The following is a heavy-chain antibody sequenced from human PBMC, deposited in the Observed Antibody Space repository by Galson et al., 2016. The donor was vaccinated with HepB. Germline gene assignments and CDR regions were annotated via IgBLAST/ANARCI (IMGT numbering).Heavy chain of an antibody. CDR2: IYNSGGT. Sequence: TLSLTCAVSGDSITNMGYSWTWIRQPPGKGLELIGYIYNSGGTHYNPSLESRVTISADRSKNLLFLNLTSVTAADTAVYYCARFNWNYRFDPWGQGTLVTVSS. CDR3: ARFNWNYRFDP. D-gene: IGHD1-7*01. CDR1: GDSITNMGYS. V-gene: IGHV4-30-2*01. J-gene: IGHJ5*02.